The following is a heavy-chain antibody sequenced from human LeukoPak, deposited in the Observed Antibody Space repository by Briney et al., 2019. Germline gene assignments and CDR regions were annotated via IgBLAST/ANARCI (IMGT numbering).Heavy chain of an antibody. D-gene: IGHD2-21*01. Sequence: ASVKVSCKASGYTFTSYGISWVRQAPGQGLEWMGWISAYNGNTNYAQKLQGRVTMTTDTSTSTAYMELRSLRSDDTAVYYCARVEVGYCGGDSYLLDAFDIWGQGTMVTVSS. V-gene: IGHV1-18*01. CDR1: GYTFTSYG. CDR3: ARVEVGYCGGDSYLLDAFDI. J-gene: IGHJ3*02. CDR2: ISAYNGNT.